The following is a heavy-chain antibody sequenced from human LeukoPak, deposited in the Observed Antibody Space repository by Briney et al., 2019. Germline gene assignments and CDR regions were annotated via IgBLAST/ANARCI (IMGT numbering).Heavy chain of an antibody. CDR3: AREFLRTNYFDY. V-gene: IGHV3-33*01. CDR2: IWYDGSNK. Sequence: GRSLRLSCAASGFTFSSYGMHWVRQAPGKGLEWVAVIWYDGSNKYYADSVKGRFTISRDNSKNTLYLQMNSLRAEDTAVYYCAREFLRTNYFDYWGQGTLVTVSS. J-gene: IGHJ4*02. CDR1: GFTFSSYG. D-gene: IGHD1/OR15-1a*01.